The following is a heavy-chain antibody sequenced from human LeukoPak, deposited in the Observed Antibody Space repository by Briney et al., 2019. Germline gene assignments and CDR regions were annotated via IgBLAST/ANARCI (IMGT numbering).Heavy chain of an antibody. D-gene: IGHD3-22*01. CDR1: GGTFSSYA. CDR3: ARDSSPYYDSSGYLLYYFDY. V-gene: IGHV1-69*04. CDR2: IIPILGIA. J-gene: IGHJ4*02. Sequence: ASVKASCKASGGTFSSYAISWVRQAPGQGLEWMGRIIPILGIANYAQKFQGRVTITADKSTSTAYMELSSLRSEDTAVYYCARDSSPYYDSSGYLLYYFDYWGQGTLVTVSS.